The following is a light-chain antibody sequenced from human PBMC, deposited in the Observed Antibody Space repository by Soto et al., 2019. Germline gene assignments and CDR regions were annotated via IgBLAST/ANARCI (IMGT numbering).Light chain of an antibody. CDR3: EQRSNWPPFT. J-gene: IGKJ3*01. V-gene: IGKV3-11*01. Sequence: EIVLTQSPATLSLSPGERATLSCRASQSVSSYLAWYQQKPGQAPRLLIYDASNSATGIPARFSGSGSGTDFTLTISSPEPEDVAVYYCEQRSNWPPFTFGPGTKVDIK. CDR2: DAS. CDR1: QSVSSY.